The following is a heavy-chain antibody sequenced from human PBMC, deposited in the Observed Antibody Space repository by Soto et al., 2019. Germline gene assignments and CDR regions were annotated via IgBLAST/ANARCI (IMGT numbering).Heavy chain of an antibody. D-gene: IGHD2-2*01. CDR2: IYYSGSA. V-gene: IGHV4-30-4*01. J-gene: IGHJ5*02. CDR3: ARVELGFCRRSTCSPLDP. Sequence: PSETLSLTCTVSGGSINSGDYYWSWIRQPPGKGLDWIGYIYYSGSAQYNPSLKSRATISIDTSNNQFSLELSSVTAADTAVYYCARVELGFCRRSTCSPLDPGGQGTLVTVSS. CDR1: GGSINSGDYY.